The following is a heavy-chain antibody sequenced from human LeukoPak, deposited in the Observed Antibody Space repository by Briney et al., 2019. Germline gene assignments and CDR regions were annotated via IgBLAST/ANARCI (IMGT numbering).Heavy chain of an antibody. Sequence: LRLSCAASGFTFSDYYMSWIRQAPGKGLEWIGYIYYSGSTNYNPSLKSRDTISVDTSKNQFSLKLSSVTAADTAVYYCAREFAWEPLFNWGQGTLVTVSS. CDR1: GFTFSDYY. V-gene: IGHV4-59*12. J-gene: IGHJ4*02. CDR2: IYYSGST. D-gene: IGHD1-26*01. CDR3: AREFAWEPLFN.